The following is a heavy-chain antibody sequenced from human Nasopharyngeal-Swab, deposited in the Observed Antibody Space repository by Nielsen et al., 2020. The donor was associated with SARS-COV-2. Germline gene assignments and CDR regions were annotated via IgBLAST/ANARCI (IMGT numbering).Heavy chain of an antibody. J-gene: IGHJ6*03. V-gene: IGHV3-7*03. Sequence: VRQAPGKGLEWVATIKEDGDEIYYVDSVKGRFTISRDNAKNSLDLQMNSLRADDTAVYYWALPYGYYYYYMDVWGKGTSVTVSS. CDR3: ALPYGYYYYYMDV. D-gene: IGHD5-18*01. CDR2: IKEDGDEI.